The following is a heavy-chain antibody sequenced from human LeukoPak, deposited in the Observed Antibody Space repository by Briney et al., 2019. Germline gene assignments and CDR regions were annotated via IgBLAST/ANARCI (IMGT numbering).Heavy chain of an antibody. J-gene: IGHJ3*02. V-gene: IGHV3-11*04. CDR3: ARNQRATVDAFDI. Sequence: GGSLRLSCAASGFTFSDYYMSWIRQAPGKGLEWVSYISSSGSTIYYADSVKGRFTISRDNAKNSLYLQMNSLRAEDTAVYYCARNQRATVDAFDIWGQGTMVTVSS. D-gene: IGHD1-26*01. CDR1: GFTFSDYY. CDR2: ISSSGSTI.